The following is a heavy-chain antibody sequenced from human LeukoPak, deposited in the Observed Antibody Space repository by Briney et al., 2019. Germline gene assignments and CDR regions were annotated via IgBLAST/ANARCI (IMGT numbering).Heavy chain of an antibody. J-gene: IGHJ4*02. CDR3: ARVTCTNGVCYDFDY. V-gene: IGHV4-59*01. CDR2: IYYSGST. CDR1: GGSISSYY. D-gene: IGHD2-8*01. Sequence: SETLSLTRTVSGGSISSYYWSWIRQPPGKGLEWIGYIYYSGSTNYNPSLKSRVTISVDTSKNQFSLKLSSVTAADTAVYYCARVTCTNGVCYDFDYWGQGTLVTVSS.